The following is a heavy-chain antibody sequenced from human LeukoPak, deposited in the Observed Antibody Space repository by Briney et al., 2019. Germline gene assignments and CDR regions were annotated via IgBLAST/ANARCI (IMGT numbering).Heavy chain of an antibody. J-gene: IGHJ4*02. V-gene: IGHV5-51*01. Sequence: GESLKISCKGSGYSFSNYWIGWVRHMPGKGLEWMGIIYPGDYDTRYSPSFQGQVTISADKSISTAYLQWSSLKASDTAMYYCARSSCSSISCYRDYWGQGTLVTVSS. CDR2: IYPGDYDT. CDR3: ARSSCSSISCYRDY. D-gene: IGHD2-2*01. CDR1: GYSFSNYW.